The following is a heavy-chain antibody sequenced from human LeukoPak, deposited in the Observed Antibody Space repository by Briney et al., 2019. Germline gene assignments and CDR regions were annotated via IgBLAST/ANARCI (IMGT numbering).Heavy chain of an antibody. J-gene: IGHJ4*02. CDR3: AKEGEQWLVLDS. V-gene: IGHV3-43*01. CDR1: GFTFDDYT. Sequence: AGGSLRLSCAASGFTFDDYTMHWVRQAPGKGLEWVSLISWDGGTTYYADSVKGRFTISRANSKNSLYLQMNSLRTEDTALYYCAKEGEQWLVLDSWGQGTLVTVSS. D-gene: IGHD6-19*01. CDR2: ISWDGGTT.